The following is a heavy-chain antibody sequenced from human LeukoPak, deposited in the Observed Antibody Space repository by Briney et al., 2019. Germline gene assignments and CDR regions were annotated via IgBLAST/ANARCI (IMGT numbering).Heavy chain of an antibody. D-gene: IGHD2-21*01. J-gene: IGHJ3*02. CDR1: GFTFSPFW. V-gene: IGHV3-74*01. Sequence: GGSLRLSCGASGFTFSPFWMHWVRQSPGKGLVWVSRINDDGSDAIYADSVKGRFAISRDNAKNTPYLQMNSLRADDTAVYYCARGGYSHAFDIWGQGTTVTVSS. CDR3: ARGGYSHAFDI. CDR2: INDDGSDA.